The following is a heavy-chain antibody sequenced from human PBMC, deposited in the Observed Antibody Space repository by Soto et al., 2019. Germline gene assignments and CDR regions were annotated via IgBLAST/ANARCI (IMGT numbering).Heavy chain of an antibody. D-gene: IGHD3-22*01. Sequence: VQLVESGGGVVQPGRSLRLSCAASGFTFSSYAMHWVRQAPGKGLEWVAVISYDGSNKYYADSVKGRFTISRDNSKNTLYLQMNSLRAEDTAVYYCARDTTYYYDSSADPDAFDIWGQGTMVTVSS. CDR1: GFTFSSYA. J-gene: IGHJ3*02. V-gene: IGHV3-30-3*01. CDR3: ARDTTYYYDSSADPDAFDI. CDR2: ISYDGSNK.